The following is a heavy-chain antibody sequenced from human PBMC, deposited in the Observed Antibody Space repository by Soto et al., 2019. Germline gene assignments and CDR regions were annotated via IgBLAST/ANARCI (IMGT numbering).Heavy chain of an antibody. Sequence: QLQLQESGSGLVTPSQTLSLTCAVSGGSISSGGYSWNWIRQPPGKGLGWIGNIYHSGGTYYNASLKSRVTIAVDRSKNQFSLKLSSVTAADTAVYYCGRGDYANAFDIWGQGTMVTVSS. CDR2: IYHSGGT. V-gene: IGHV4-30-2*01. J-gene: IGHJ3*02. CDR3: GRGDYANAFDI. CDR1: GGSISSGGYS. D-gene: IGHD4-17*01.